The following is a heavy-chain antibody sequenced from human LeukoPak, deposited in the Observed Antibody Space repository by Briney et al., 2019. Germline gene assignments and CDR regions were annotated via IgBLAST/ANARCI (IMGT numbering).Heavy chain of an antibody. CDR1: GFIFSNDA. D-gene: IGHD1-1*01. CDR3: VRDPSGSGFAFDS. J-gene: IGHJ4*02. Sequence: GGSLRLSCAASGFIFSNDAMHWVRQAPGKGQEWVAFIWFDGSNKHYADSVKGRFTISRDNSEDTLYLQMNSLRAGDTAVYYCVRDPSGSGFAFDSWGQGALVTVSS. V-gene: IGHV3-33*01. CDR2: IWFDGSNK.